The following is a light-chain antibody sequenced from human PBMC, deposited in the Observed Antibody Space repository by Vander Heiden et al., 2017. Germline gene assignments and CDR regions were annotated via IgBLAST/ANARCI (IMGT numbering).Light chain of an antibody. Sequence: EIVLTQSPATLSLSPGERATLSCRASQSIGSYLAWYQQKPGQAPRLLIYDASNRATGTPARFSGSGSGTDFTLTISSLEPEDFVVYYCQQRSNWPPETFGQGTKLEIK. CDR2: DAS. CDR3: QQRSNWPPET. V-gene: IGKV3-11*01. CDR1: QSIGSY. J-gene: IGKJ2*01.